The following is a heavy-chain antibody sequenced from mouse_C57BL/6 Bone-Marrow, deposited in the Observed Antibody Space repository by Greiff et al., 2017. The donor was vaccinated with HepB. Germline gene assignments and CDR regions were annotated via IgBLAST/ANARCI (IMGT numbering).Heavy chain of an antibody. Sequence: VQLQQPGAELVKPGASVKLSCKASGYTFTSYWMQWVKQRPGQGLEWIGEIDPSDSYTNYNQKFKGKATLTVDTSSSTAYMQLSSLTSEDSAVYYCARATVDWGQGTLVTVSA. J-gene: IGHJ3*01. CDR1: GYTFTSYW. V-gene: IGHV1-50*01. CDR3: ARATVD. CDR2: IDPSDSYT. D-gene: IGHD1-1*01.